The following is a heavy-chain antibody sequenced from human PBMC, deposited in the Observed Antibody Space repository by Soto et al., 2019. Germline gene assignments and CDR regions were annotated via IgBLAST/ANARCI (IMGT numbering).Heavy chain of an antibody. CDR3: VRVGFRRQRGCSSTSCYSGKGYYYYYMDV. CDR2: IYYSGST. D-gene: IGHD2-2*01. CDR1: GGSISSGGYY. J-gene: IGHJ6*03. Sequence: SETLSLTCTVSGGSISSGGYYWSWIRQHPGKGLEWIGYIYYSGSTYYNPSLKSRVTISVDTSKNQFSLKLSSVTAADTAVYYCVRVGFRRQRGCSSTSCYSGKGYYYYYMDVWGKGTTVTVS. V-gene: IGHV4-31*03.